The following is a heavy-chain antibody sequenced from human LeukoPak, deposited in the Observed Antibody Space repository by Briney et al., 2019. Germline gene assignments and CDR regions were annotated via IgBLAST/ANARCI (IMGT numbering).Heavy chain of an antibody. CDR2: INHSRST. V-gene: IGHV4-34*01. J-gene: IGHJ5*02. Sequence: PSETLSLTCAVYGGSFSGYYWSWIRQPPGKGLEWIGEINHSRSTNYNPSLKSRVTISVDTSKNQFSLKLSSVTAADAAVYYCARGRGYSYGLFDPWGQGTLVTVSS. CDR3: ARGRGYSYGLFDP. CDR1: GGSFSGYY. D-gene: IGHD5-18*01.